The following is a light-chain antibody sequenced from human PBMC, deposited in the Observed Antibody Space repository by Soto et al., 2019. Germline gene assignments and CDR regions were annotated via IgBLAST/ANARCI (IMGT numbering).Light chain of an antibody. J-gene: IGLJ1*01. CDR2: EVR. V-gene: IGLV2-14*01. CDR3: SSYTSSRTPDV. CDR1: SSDVGGYNY. Sequence: QSALTQPASVSGSPGQSITISCTGTSSDVGGYNYVSWYQQYPGKAPKLMIYEVRNRPSGVSNRFSGSKSGNTASLTISGLQAEDEADYYCSSYTSSRTPDVFGTGTKVTVL.